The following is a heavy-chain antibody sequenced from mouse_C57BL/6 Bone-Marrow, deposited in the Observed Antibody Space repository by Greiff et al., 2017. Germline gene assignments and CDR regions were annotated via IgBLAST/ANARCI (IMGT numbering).Heavy chain of an antibody. V-gene: IGHV7-1*01. J-gene: IGHJ3*01. CDR3: ARDDDYDRFAY. D-gene: IGHD2-4*01. CDR2: SRNKANDYTT. Sequence: EVKLMESGGGLVQSGRSLRLSCATSGFTFSDFYMEWVRQAPGKGLEWIAASRNKANDYTTEYSASVKGRFIVSRDTSQSILYLQMNALRAEDTAIYYCARDDDYDRFAYWGQGTLVTVSA. CDR1: GFTFSDFY.